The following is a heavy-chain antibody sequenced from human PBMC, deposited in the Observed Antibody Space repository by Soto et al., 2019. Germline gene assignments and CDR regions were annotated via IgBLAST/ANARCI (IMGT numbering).Heavy chain of an antibody. V-gene: IGHV1-69*06. CDR1: GGTFSSYA. CDR2: IIPIFGTA. D-gene: IGHD3-3*01. J-gene: IGHJ6*02. CDR3: ARDPIYDFWSGSEQTYYYYGMDV. Sequence: GASVKVSCKASGGTFSSYAISWVRRAPGQGLEWMGGIIPIFGTANYAQKFQGRVTITADKSTSTAYMELSSLRSEDTAVYYCARDPIYDFWSGSEQTYYYYGMDVWGQGTTVTVSS.